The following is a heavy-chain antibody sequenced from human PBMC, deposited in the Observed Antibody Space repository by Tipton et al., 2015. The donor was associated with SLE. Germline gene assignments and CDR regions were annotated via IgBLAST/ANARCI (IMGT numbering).Heavy chain of an antibody. J-gene: IGHJ6*02. V-gene: IGHV4-39*07. CDR3: ARLNGDYTGWPWEMDV. Sequence: PGLVKPSETPSLTCTVSGGSISSSSYYWGWIRQPPGKGLEWIGRIYYSGSSYYNPSLKSRVTIFVDTSKNQFSLKVSSVTAADTAVYYCARLNGDYTGWPWEMDVWGQGTTVTVSS. CDR1: GGSISSSSYY. D-gene: IGHD4-17*01. CDR2: IYYSGSS.